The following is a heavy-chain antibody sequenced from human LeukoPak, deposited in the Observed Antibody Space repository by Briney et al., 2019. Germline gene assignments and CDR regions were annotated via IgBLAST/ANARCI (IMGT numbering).Heavy chain of an antibody. J-gene: IGHJ4*02. CDR2: IIPIFGTA. V-gene: IGHV1-69*05. Sequence: GASVKVSCKASGGTLSSYAISWVRQAPGQGLEWMGGIIPIFGTANYAQKFQGRVTITTDESTSTAYMELSSLRSEDTAVYYCAREGNYYDSSGCFDYWGQGTLVTVSS. CDR1: GGTLSSYA. D-gene: IGHD3-22*01. CDR3: AREGNYYDSSGCFDY.